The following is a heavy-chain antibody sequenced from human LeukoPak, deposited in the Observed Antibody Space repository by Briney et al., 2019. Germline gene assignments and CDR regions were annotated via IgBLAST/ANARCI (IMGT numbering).Heavy chain of an antibody. CDR3: ARGRYNWNDVNWFDA. CDR2: IYPGDSDT. Sequence: GESLKISCKGSGYSFTSYWIGWVRQIPGKGLEWMGIIYPGDSDTRYRPSFQGLVTISADKSISTAYLQWSSLKASDTAMYYCARGRYNWNDVNWFDAWGQGTLVTVCS. J-gene: IGHJ5*02. D-gene: IGHD1-20*01. V-gene: IGHV5-51*03. CDR1: GYSFTSYW.